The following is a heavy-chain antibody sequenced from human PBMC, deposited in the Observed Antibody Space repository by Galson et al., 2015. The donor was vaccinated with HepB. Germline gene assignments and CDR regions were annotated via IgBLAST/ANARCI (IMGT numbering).Heavy chain of an antibody. CDR1: GFTVSSNY. D-gene: IGHD3-10*01. CDR3: ARWHLGELLWFGESRSGMDV. CDR2: IYSGGST. Sequence: SLRLSCAASGFTVSSNYMSWVRQAPGKGLEWVSVIYSGGSTYYAASAKSRLTISRDNSKNTLELQLNSLRAEDTAVYYCARWHLGELLWFGESRSGMDVWGPGTPGTVSS. V-gene: IGHV3-66*02. J-gene: IGHJ6*02.